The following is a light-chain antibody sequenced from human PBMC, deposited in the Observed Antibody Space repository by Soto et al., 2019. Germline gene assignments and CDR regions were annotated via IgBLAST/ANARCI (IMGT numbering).Light chain of an antibody. CDR3: CSYVGSYTWV. V-gene: IGLV2-11*01. Sequence: QSALTQPRSVSGSPGQSVTISCTGTSSDVGTYNYVSWYQQHPGKAPKLMIYDVSQRPSGVPDRFSGSKSGNTASLTISGLQAEDEADYYCCSYVGSYTWVIGGGTKLTVL. J-gene: IGLJ2*01. CDR1: SSDVGTYNY. CDR2: DVS.